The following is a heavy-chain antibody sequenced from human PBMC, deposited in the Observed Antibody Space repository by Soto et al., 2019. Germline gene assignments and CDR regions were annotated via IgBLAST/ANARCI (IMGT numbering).Heavy chain of an antibody. CDR3: ARDMKPGIAAATSPTGY. Sequence: QVQLVESGGGVVQPGRSLRLSCAASGFTFSSYGMHWVRQAPGKGLEWVAVIWYDGSNKYYADSVKGRFTISRDNSKNTLYLQMNSLRAEDTAVYYCARDMKPGIAAATSPTGYWGQGTLVTVSS. D-gene: IGHD6-13*01. CDR1: GFTFSSYG. J-gene: IGHJ4*02. CDR2: IWYDGSNK. V-gene: IGHV3-33*01.